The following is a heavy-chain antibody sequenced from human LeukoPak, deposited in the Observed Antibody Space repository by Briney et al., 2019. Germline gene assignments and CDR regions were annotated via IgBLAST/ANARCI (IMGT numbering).Heavy chain of an antibody. J-gene: IGHJ6*02. CDR2: IIPLFRTA. D-gene: IGHD2-2*01. V-gene: IGHV1-69*13. CDR1: GGTFNNYA. CDR3: ARIMEYCSSTSCYYGMDV. Sequence: SVKVSCKTSGGTFNNYAINWVRQAPGQGLEWMGGIIPLFRTANYAQNFQGRVTITADESTRTAYMELSSLRSEVTAVYYCARIMEYCSSTSCYYGMDVWGQGTTVTVSS.